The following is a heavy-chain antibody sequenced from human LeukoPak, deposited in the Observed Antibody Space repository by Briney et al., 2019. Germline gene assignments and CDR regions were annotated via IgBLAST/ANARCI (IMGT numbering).Heavy chain of an antibody. Sequence: SETLSLTCTVSGGSISSYYWSWIRQPPGKGLEWIGYIYYSGSTNYNPSLKSRVTISVDTSKNQFSLKLSSVTAADTAVYYCARQGSSDAFDIWGQGTMVTVSS. V-gene: IGHV4-59*01. CDR2: IYYSGST. D-gene: IGHD2-15*01. J-gene: IGHJ3*02. CDR1: GGSISSYY. CDR3: ARQGSSDAFDI.